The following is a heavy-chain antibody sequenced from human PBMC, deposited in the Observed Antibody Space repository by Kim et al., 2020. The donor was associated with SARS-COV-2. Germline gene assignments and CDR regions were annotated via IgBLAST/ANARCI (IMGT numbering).Heavy chain of an antibody. CDR2: INSDGSST. CDR3: ARAPHNYYGTDV. V-gene: IGHV3-74*01. J-gene: IGHJ6*02. CDR1: GFTLSNYW. Sequence: GGSLRLSCAASGFTLSNYWMHWVRQGPGKGLVWVSRINSDGSSTTYADSVKGRFTISRDNAKNTLYLQMNSLRADDTAVYYCARAPHNYYGTDVWGQGTTVTVSS.